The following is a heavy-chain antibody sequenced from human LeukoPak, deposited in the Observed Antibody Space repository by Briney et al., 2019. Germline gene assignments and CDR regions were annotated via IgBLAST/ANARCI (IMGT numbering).Heavy chain of an antibody. Sequence: PSETLSLTCAVYAGSFSGYYWGWIRQPPGKGLEWIGEINHSGSTNLNPSLKSRLTMSVDESRHQFSLKLTSVTAADTAVYYCASGGLVSRYLDHWGQGTLVTVSS. V-gene: IGHV4-34*01. CDR3: ASGGLVSRYLDH. D-gene: IGHD3-9*01. J-gene: IGHJ4*02. CDR1: AGSFSGYY. CDR2: INHSGST.